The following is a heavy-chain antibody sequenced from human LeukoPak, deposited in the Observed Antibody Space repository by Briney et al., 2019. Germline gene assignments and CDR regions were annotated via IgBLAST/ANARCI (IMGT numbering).Heavy chain of an antibody. CDR2: LSYDGSEK. CDR3: ARDLSNQLLLFDY. CDR1: GFTFSTYA. D-gene: IGHD2-15*01. V-gene: IGHV3-30-3*01. Sequence: GRSLRLSCAGSGFTFSTYAMHWVRQAPGKGLEWVAGLSYDGSEKHCADSVKGRFTISRDNSKNTLYLQMNSLRPEDTAVYFCARDLSNQLLLFDYWGQGTLVTVSS. J-gene: IGHJ4*02.